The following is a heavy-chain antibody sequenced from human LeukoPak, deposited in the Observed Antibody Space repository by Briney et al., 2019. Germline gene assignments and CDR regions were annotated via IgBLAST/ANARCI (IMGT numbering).Heavy chain of an antibody. CDR3: AGVALYYDILTGYHTLLYFDY. CDR1: GGSISSYY. CDR2: IYYSGST. J-gene: IGHJ4*02. V-gene: IGHV4-59*01. Sequence: PSETLSLTCTVSGGSISSYYWSWIRQPPGKGLEWIGYIYYSGSTNYNPSLKSRVTISVDTSKNQFSLKLSSVTAADTAVYYCAGVALYYDILTGYHTLLYFDYWGQGTLVTVSS. D-gene: IGHD3-9*01.